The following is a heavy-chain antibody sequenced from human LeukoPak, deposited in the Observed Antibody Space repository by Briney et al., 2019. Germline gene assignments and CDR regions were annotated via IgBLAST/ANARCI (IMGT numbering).Heavy chain of an antibody. CDR3: AKGVDYCSGGSCPADY. D-gene: IGHD2-15*01. CDR2: ISYDGNNK. J-gene: IGHJ4*02. CDR1: GFTFSSYW. Sequence: PGGSLRLSCAASGFTFSSYWMSWVRQAPGKGLEWVAVISYDGNNKYYADSVKGRFTISRDNSKNTLFLQMNSLRAEDTAVYYCAKGVDYCSGGSCPADYWGPGTLVTVSS. V-gene: IGHV3-30*18.